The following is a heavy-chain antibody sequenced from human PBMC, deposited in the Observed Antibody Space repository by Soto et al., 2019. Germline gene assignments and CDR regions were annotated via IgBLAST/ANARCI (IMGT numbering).Heavy chain of an antibody. CDR2: ISAYNGNT. Sequence: QVQLVQSGAEVQKPGASVKVSCKASGYTFTSYGISWVRQATGQGLEWMGWISAYNGNTNYAQKLQGRVTMTTDTSTSTAYVELRSPRSDDTAVYYCARAARQLWLNVYYGMDVWGQGTTVTVSS. CDR1: GYTFTSYG. D-gene: IGHD5-18*01. V-gene: IGHV1-18*01. CDR3: ARAARQLWLNVYYGMDV. J-gene: IGHJ6*02.